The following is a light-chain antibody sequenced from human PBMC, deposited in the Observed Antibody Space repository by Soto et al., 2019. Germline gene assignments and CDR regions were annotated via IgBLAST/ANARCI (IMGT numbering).Light chain of an antibody. V-gene: IGKV3-15*01. CDR1: QSIDSD. Sequence: EIVMTQSPATLSVSPGERATISCRASQSIDSDLAWYQQKPGQAPRLLVYGASTRATGFAARFGGSGSGTEFTLTISSLQSEDFAVYYCQQYKDWPLTFVGGTKVEIK. J-gene: IGKJ4*01. CDR2: GAS. CDR3: QQYKDWPLT.